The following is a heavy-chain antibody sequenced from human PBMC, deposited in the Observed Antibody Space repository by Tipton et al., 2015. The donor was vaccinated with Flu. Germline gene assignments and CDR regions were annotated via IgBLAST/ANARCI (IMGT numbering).Heavy chain of an antibody. CDR1: GFTFIRNA. CDR2: ISGNGDTS. Sequence: SLRLSCAASGFTFIRNAMTWVRQAPGKGLEWVSAISGNGDTSSYANSVKGRFIISRDNSKNTMYLQMNSLTVEDTAVHYCAKDLLEQWPPYCFDCWGQGTRVTVSS. V-gene: IGHV3-23*01. CDR3: AKDLLEQWPPYCFDC. D-gene: IGHD6-19*01. J-gene: IGHJ4*02.